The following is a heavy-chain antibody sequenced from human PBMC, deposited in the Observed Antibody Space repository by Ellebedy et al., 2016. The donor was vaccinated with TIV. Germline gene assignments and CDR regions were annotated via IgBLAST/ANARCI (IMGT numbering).Heavy chain of an antibody. CDR3: AKSPVTKFDGMDV. CDR1: GLIFSSYA. Sequence: GESLKISXAASGLIFSSYAMSWVRQAPGKGLEWVSGISGSGGSTYYADSVKGRFTISRDNPKNTLYLQLNSLRAEDTAVYYCAKSPVTKFDGMDVWGQGTTVTVSS. CDR2: ISGSGGST. J-gene: IGHJ6*02. V-gene: IGHV3-23*01. D-gene: IGHD4-17*01.